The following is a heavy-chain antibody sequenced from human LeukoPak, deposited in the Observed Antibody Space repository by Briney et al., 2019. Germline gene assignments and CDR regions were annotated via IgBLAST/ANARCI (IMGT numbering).Heavy chain of an antibody. D-gene: IGHD6-19*01. CDR1: GGSISSYY. CDR3: ARAFSSGWYPYSIGGLWFDY. Sequence: SETLSLTCTVSGGSISSYYWSWIRQPPGKGLEWIGNIYCTGSTNYNPSLKSRVTISVDTSKNQFSLKLSSVTAADTAVYYCARAFSSGWYPYSIGGLWFDYWGQGTLVTVSS. CDR2: IYCTGST. V-gene: IGHV4-59*01. J-gene: IGHJ4*02.